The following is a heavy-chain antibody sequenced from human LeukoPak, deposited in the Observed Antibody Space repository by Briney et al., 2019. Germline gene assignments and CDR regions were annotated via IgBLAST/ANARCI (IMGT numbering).Heavy chain of an antibody. J-gene: IGHJ3*02. Sequence: GGSVKVSCTASGYTFTNYYMYWVRQAPGQGLQWMGIINPSGGSTSYAQKFQGRVTMTRDTSTTTVYMQVSSLRSEDTAVFYCARGLMKFNWNDGAFDIWGQGTMFTVSS. V-gene: IGHV1-46*01. D-gene: IGHD1-20*01. CDR3: ARGLMKFNWNDGAFDI. CDR2: INPSGGST. CDR1: GYTFTNYY.